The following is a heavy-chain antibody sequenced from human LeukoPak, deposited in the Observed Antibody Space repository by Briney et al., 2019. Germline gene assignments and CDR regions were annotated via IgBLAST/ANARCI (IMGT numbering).Heavy chain of an antibody. CDR1: GFTFSSYG. CDR3: AKDQYGSGSYSCDY. Sequence: GGSLRLSCAASGFTFSSYGIHWVRQAPGKGLEWVAFIRYDGSNKYYADSVKGRFTISRDNSKNTLYLQMNRLRAEDTAVYYCAKDQYGSGSYSCDYWGQGTLVTVSS. D-gene: IGHD3-10*01. V-gene: IGHV3-30*02. CDR2: IRYDGSNK. J-gene: IGHJ4*02.